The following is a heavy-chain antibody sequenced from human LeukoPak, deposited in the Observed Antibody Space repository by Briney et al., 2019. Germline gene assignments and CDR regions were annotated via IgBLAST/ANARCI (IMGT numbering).Heavy chain of an antibody. Sequence: GESLKLSCKGSGYSFTNYWIGWVRQMPGKGLEWMGIIYPGDSDTRYSPSFQGQVTISADKSISTAYLQWSSLKASDTAMYYCARVGGNSFYYYYMDVWGKGTTVTVSS. CDR3: ARVGGNSFYYYYMDV. D-gene: IGHD4-23*01. CDR1: GYSFTNYW. V-gene: IGHV5-51*03. CDR2: IYPGDSDT. J-gene: IGHJ6*03.